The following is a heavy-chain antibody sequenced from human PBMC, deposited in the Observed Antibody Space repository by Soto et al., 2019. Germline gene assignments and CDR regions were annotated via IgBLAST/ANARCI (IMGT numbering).Heavy chain of an antibody. Sequence: PSDTLSLTCAVYGGSFSGYYWSWIRQPPGKGLEWIGEINHSGSTNYNPSLKSRVTISVDTSKNQFSLKLSSVTAADTAVYYCARRAYYDFWSGSTFDYWGQGTLVTVSS. CDR3: ARRAYYDFWSGSTFDY. CDR2: INHSGST. D-gene: IGHD3-3*01. V-gene: IGHV4-34*01. J-gene: IGHJ4*02. CDR1: GGSFSGYY.